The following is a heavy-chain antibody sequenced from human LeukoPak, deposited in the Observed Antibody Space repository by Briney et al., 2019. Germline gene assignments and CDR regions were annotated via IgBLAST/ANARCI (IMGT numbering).Heavy chain of an antibody. Sequence: GGSLRLSCAASGFTFSIYAMTWVRQTPGKGLEWVSTITGSGGGTYYADSVRGRFTISRDNAKNSLFLQMNSLRAEDTAAYYCARGPLIAAAGTWWGQGTLVTVSS. V-gene: IGHV3-23*01. D-gene: IGHD6-13*01. CDR2: ITGSGGGT. CDR3: ARGPLIAAAGTW. J-gene: IGHJ4*02. CDR1: GFTFSIYA.